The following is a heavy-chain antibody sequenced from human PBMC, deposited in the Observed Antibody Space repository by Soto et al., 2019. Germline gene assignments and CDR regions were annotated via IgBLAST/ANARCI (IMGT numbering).Heavy chain of an antibody. D-gene: IGHD2-15*01. V-gene: IGHV4-59*11. Sequence: SETLSLTCTVSGDSISSHYWSWIRQPPGKGLEWIGYIYYSGSTNYNPSLKSRVTISVDTSKNQFSLGLSSVTAADTAVYYCVKGGSGGNWRYYFDYWGQGTLVTVSS. CDR2: IYYSGST. J-gene: IGHJ4*02. CDR3: VKGGSGGNWRYYFDY. CDR1: GDSISSHY.